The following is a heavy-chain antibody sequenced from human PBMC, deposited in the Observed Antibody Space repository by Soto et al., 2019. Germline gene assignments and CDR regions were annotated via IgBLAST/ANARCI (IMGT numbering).Heavy chain of an antibody. J-gene: IGHJ4*02. D-gene: IGHD5-18*01. CDR2: IKNDGSEK. CDR1: GISTSSYW. Sequence: LRLSCAASGISTSSYWMGWVRQAPGRGLEWVASIKNDGSEKYYMDSLKGRFTISRDNALNSLYLQMNSLRAEDTAVYFCVTGYHSDYWGQGTLVTVSS. CDR3: VTGYHSDY. V-gene: IGHV3-7*03.